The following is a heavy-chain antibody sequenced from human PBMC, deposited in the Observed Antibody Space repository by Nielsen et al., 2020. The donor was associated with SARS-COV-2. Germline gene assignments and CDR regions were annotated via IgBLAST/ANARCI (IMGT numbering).Heavy chain of an antibody. D-gene: IGHD6-13*01. CDR2: ISSSSSYI. J-gene: IGHJ4*02. Sequence: ESLKLSRAASGFTFSSYSMNWVRQAPGKGLEWVSSISSSSSYIYYADSVKGRFTISRDNAKNSLYLQMNSLRAEDTALYYCAKAPNPLAAAGYYYFDYWGQGTLVTVSS. CDR1: GFTFSSYS. CDR3: AKAPNPLAAAGYYYFDY. V-gene: IGHV3-21*04.